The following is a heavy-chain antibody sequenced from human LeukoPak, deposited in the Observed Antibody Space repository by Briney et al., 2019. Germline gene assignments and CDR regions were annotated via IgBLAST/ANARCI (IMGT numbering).Heavy chain of an antibody. D-gene: IGHD6-19*01. CDR3: AIDPYSSGWMGGDYFDY. V-gene: IGHV3-23*01. CDR2: VGAGGGST. J-gene: IGHJ4*02. CDR1: GFSFSTYA. Sequence: GGSLRLSCAASGFSFSTYAMSWVRQAPGKGLEFVSSVGAGGGSTYYADSVKGRFAISRDNSASTLYLQMNSLRADDTAIYFCAIDPYSSGWMGGDYFDYWGQGTLVTVSS.